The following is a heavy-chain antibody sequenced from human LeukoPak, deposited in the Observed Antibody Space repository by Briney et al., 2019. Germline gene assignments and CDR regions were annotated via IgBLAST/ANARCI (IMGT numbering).Heavy chain of an antibody. CDR3: ARVNFNPGY. Sequence: RSETLSLTCTGSGDAISRGDHWGWVRQPPGKGLEWIGSVHHSGSTYYNPSLKSRLTISADTSKNQFSLRLDSVTAADTAVYYCARVNFNPGYWGQGTLVTVSS. D-gene: IGHD1-14*01. V-gene: IGHV4-38-2*02. CDR1: GDAISRGDH. CDR2: VHHSGST. J-gene: IGHJ4*02.